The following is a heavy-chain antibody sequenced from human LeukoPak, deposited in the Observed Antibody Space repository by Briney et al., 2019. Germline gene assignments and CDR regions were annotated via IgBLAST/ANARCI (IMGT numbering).Heavy chain of an antibody. J-gene: IGHJ4*02. CDR3: ARHRLRYDSLTGYPAD. D-gene: IGHD3-9*01. CDR1: GFTVSSNY. CDR2: IYSGGST. V-gene: IGHV3-66*04. Sequence: GGSLRLSCADSGFTVSSNYMRWVRQAPGKGLEWVSVIYSGGSTHYADSVKGRFTISRDNSKNTLYLQMNSLRAEDTAVYYCARHRLRYDSLTGYPADWGQGTLVTVSS.